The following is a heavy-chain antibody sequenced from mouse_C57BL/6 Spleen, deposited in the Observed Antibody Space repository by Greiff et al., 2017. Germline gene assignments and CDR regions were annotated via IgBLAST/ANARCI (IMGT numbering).Heavy chain of an antibody. Sequence: EVQVVESGPGLVKPSQSLSLTCSVTGYSITSGYYWNWIRQFPGNKLEWMGYISYDGSNNYNPSLKNRISITRDTSKNQFFLKLNSVTTEDTATYYCARGDWVYYFDYWGQGTTLTVSS. V-gene: IGHV3-6*01. CDR3: ARGDWVYYFDY. D-gene: IGHD4-1*01. CDR1: GYSITSGYY. J-gene: IGHJ2*01. CDR2: ISYDGSN.